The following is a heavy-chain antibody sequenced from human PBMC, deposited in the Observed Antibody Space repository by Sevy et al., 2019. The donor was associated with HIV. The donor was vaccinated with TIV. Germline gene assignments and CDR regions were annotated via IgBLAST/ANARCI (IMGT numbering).Heavy chain of an antibody. D-gene: IGHD2-2*01. CDR3: ERYQPPFSYYYYGMVV. CDR2: ISSSSSYI. CDR1: GFTFSSYR. J-gene: IGHJ6*04. V-gene: IGHV3-21*04. Sequence: GGSLRLSCAASGFTFSSYRMNWVRQAPGKMLKSVSSISSSSSYIYYADSVKGRFTISRDNAKTSLYLQMNSLRVYDTAVYYRERYQPPFSYYYYGMVVWGEGRTVSVSS.